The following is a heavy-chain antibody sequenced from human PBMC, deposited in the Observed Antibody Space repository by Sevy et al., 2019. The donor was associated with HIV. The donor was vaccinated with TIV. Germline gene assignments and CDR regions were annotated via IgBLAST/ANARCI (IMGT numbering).Heavy chain of an antibody. CDR3: WKGGGGHYDPDEIGYYFYYYNMDV. V-gene: IGHV3-23*01. Sequence: GGSLRLSCAVSGFSFDSYGMTWVRQAPGKGLEWVSGISGSGTRTYYADSVKGRFSISRDNSKNRLYLQMNSRRSEDTAIYYCWKGGGGHYDPDEIGYYFYYYNMDVWGKGTTVTVSS. D-gene: IGHD3-22*01. CDR2: ISGSGTRT. J-gene: IGHJ6*03. CDR1: GFSFDSYG.